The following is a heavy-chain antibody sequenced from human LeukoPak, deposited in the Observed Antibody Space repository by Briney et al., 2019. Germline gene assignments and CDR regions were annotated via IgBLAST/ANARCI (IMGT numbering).Heavy chain of an antibody. D-gene: IGHD3-10*01. CDR3: ARRYGSGSLNWFDP. CDR2: INHSGST. J-gene: IGHJ5*02. Sequence: SETLSLTCAVYGGSFSGYYWSWIRQPPGKGLEWIGEINHSGSTNYNPSLKSRVTISVDTSKNQFSLKLSSVTAADTAVYYCARRYGSGSLNWFDPWGQGTLVTVSS. CDR1: GGSFSGYY. V-gene: IGHV4-34*01.